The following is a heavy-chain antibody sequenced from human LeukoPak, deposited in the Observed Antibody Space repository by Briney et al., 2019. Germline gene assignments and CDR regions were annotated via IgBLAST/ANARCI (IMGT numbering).Heavy chain of an antibody. CDR3: ATDISTHYFGS. D-gene: IGHD3-9*01. CDR1: GISFSSYG. J-gene: IGHJ4*02. CDR2: IWYDASNK. V-gene: IGHV3-30*02. Sequence: GGSLRLSCAASGISFSSYGMHWVRQAPGKGLEWVTFIWYDASNKYYAESVKGRFTISRDNSRNTLFLQMNSLRAEDTAIYYCATDISTHYFGSWGQGTLVTDSS.